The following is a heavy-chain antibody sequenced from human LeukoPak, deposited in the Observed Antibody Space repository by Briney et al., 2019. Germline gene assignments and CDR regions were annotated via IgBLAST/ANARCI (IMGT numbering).Heavy chain of an antibody. V-gene: IGHV3-23*01. J-gene: IGHJ4*02. CDR3: ARQPRGYSYGSLYYFDY. D-gene: IGHD5-18*01. CDR2: ISGRGGST. CDR1: GFMFSNYD. Sequence: GGSLRLSCAAASGFMFSNYDMSWVRQAPGKGPEWVSGISGRGGSTYYADSVKGRFTISRDNSKNTLYLQMNSLRAEDTAVYYCARQPRGYSYGSLYYFDYWGQGTLVTVSS.